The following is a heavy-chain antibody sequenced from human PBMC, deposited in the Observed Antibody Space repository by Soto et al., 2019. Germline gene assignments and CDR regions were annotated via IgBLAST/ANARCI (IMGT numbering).Heavy chain of an antibody. CDR3: AKRMVRGVITTRLGMDV. J-gene: IGHJ6*02. Sequence: GSLRLSCAASGFTFSSYAMSWVRQAPGKGLEWASAISGSGGSTYYADSVKGRFTISRDNSKNTLYLEMNSLRAEDTAVYYCAKRMVRGVITTRLGMDVWGQGTTVTVSS. D-gene: IGHD3-10*01. CDR2: ISGSGGST. V-gene: IGHV3-23*01. CDR1: GFTFSSYA.